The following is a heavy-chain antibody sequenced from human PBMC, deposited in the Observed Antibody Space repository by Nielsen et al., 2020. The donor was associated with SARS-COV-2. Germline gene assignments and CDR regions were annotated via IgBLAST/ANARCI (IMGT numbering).Heavy chain of an antibody. Sequence: SLKISCAASGFTFDDYAMHWVRQAPGKGLEWVSGISWNSGSIGYADSVKGRFTISRDNAKNSLYLQMNSLRAEDTAVYYCARVGGIAVVEGGMDVWGQGTTVTVSS. CDR1: GFTFDDYA. CDR3: ARVGGIAVVEGGMDV. V-gene: IGHV3-9*01. D-gene: IGHD6-19*01. J-gene: IGHJ6*02. CDR2: ISWNSGSI.